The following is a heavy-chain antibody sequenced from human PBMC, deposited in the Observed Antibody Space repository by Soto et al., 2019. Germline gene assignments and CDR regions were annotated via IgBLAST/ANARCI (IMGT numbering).Heavy chain of an antibody. D-gene: IGHD1-20*01. J-gene: IGHJ6*02. CDR1: GVSISSGNYY. V-gene: IGHV4-39*01. CDR3: VHAYNRGMDV. CDR2: IYHTGST. Sequence: SETLSLTCTVSGVSISSGNYYWGWVRQSPGKGLEWIGSIYHTGSTYDNPSLNSRVTISVDTSKNQFSLNLRSVTAADTAVYYCVHAYNRGMDVWGQGTTVTVSS.